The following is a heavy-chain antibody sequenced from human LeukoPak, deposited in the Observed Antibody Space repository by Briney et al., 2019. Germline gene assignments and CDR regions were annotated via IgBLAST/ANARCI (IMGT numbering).Heavy chain of an antibody. Sequence: GGSLRLSCAASGFTFSSYAMSWVRQPPGKGLEWVSAISGSGGGTYYADSVKGRFTISRDNSKNTLYLQMNSLRAEDTAVYYCAKMISWYEAIDYWGQGTLVTVSS. V-gene: IGHV3-23*01. CDR3: AKMISWYEAIDY. CDR1: GFTFSSYA. J-gene: IGHJ4*02. D-gene: IGHD6-13*01. CDR2: ISGSGGGT.